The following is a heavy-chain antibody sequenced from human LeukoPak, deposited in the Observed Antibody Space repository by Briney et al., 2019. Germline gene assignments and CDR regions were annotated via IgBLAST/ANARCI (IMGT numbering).Heavy chain of an antibody. D-gene: IGHD3-22*01. CDR1: GYTFTSYY. Sequence: GASVKVSCKASGYTFTSYYMHWVRQAPGQGLEWMGIINPSGGSTSYAQKFQGRVTMTRDTSTSTVYMELSSLRSEDTAVYYCARHGYYYDSSGYQYYFDYWGQGTLVTVSS. V-gene: IGHV1-46*01. J-gene: IGHJ4*02. CDR2: INPSGGST. CDR3: ARHGYYYDSSGYQYYFDY.